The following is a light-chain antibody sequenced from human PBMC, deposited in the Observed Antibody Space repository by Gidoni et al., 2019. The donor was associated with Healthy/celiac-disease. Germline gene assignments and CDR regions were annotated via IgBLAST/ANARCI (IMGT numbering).Light chain of an antibody. J-gene: IGKJ4*01. CDR3: MQALPTLT. Sequence: ESVMTQSPLSLPVTPGEPASISCRSSQSLLHSNGYNYLDWYLQKPGQSPQLLIYLGSNRASGVPDRFSGSGSGTDFTLKISRVEADDVGVYYCMQALPTLTFGGGTKVEIK. V-gene: IGKV2-28*01. CDR2: LGS. CDR1: QSLLHSNGYNY.